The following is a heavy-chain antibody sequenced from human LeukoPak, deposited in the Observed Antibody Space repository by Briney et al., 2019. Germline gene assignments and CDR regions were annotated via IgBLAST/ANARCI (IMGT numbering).Heavy chain of an antibody. CDR1: GFTFSSYG. Sequence: GGSLRLSCAASGFTFSSYGMHWVRQAPGKGLEWVAVISYDGSNKYYADSVKGRITISRDRSKNTLYLQMNSLRAEDTAVYYCARDTWSCSGGSCYAPDYWGQGTLVTVSS. CDR3: ARDTWSCSGGSCYAPDY. CDR2: ISYDGSNK. J-gene: IGHJ4*02. D-gene: IGHD2-15*01. V-gene: IGHV3-30*03.